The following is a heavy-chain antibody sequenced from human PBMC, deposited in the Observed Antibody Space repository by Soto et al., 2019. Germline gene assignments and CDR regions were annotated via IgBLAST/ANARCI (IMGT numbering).Heavy chain of an antibody. J-gene: IGHJ5*02. V-gene: IGHV1-69*13. Sequence: SVKVSCKASGGTFSSYAISWVRQAPGQGLEWMGGIIPIFGTANYAQKFQGRVTITADESTSTAYMELSSLRSEDTAVYYCARDRLTMVRGVIIGPNWFDPWGQGTLVTVSS. CDR3: ARDRLTMVRGVIIGPNWFDP. CDR1: GGTFSSYA. D-gene: IGHD3-10*01. CDR2: IIPIFGTA.